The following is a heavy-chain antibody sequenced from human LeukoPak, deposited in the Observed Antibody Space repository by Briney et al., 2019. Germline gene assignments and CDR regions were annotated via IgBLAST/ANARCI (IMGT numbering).Heavy chain of an antibody. V-gene: IGHV4-31*03. CDR1: GGSISSGGYY. J-gene: IGHJ3*02. CDR2: IYYSGST. Sequence: SETLSLTCTVSGGSISSGGYYWSWIRQHPGKGLEWIGYIYYSGSTYYNPSLKSRVTISVDTSKNQFSLKLSSVTAADTAVYYCARDTRIAAARTSKEDAFDICGQGTMVTVSS. CDR3: ARDTRIAAARTSKEDAFDI. D-gene: IGHD6-13*01.